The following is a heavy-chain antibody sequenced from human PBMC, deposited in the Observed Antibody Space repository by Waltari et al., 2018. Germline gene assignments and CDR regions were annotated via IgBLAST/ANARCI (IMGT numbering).Heavy chain of an antibody. Sequence: EVQLFESGGGLVQPGGSLRLSCAASGFSFSNYDMAWVRQAPGKGLEWVVGIRNSGGNTYYGDYVKGRFAISRDNSRNTLHLQMNGLRAEDTAIYYCTSWRVVAGTGWFDSWGQGTLVTVSS. CDR3: TSWRVVAGTGWFDS. D-gene: IGHD2-15*01. CDR1: GFSFSNYD. V-gene: IGHV3-23*01. J-gene: IGHJ5*01. CDR2: IRNSGGNT.